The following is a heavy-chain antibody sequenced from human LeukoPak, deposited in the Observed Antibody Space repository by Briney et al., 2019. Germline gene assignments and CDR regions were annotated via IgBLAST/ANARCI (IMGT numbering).Heavy chain of an antibody. CDR1: GGTFSSYD. V-gene: IGHV1-69*13. CDR2: IIPIFGTA. D-gene: IGHD3-3*01. J-gene: IGHJ6*02. CDR3: ARGERITIFGVVTQAYYYYGMDV. Sequence: SVKVSCKASGGTFSSYDISWVRQAPGQGLEWMGGIIPIFGTANYAQKFQGRVTITADESTSTAYMELSSLRSEDTAVYYCARGERITIFGVVTQAYYYYGMDVWGQGTTVTVSS.